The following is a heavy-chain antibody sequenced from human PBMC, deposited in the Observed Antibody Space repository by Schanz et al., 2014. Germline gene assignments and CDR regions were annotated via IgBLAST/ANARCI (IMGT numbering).Heavy chain of an antibody. Sequence: QVQLVESGGGVVQPGGSLRLSCAASGFTFSSYGMHWVRQAPGKGLEWVTFIRFDGSDKYYADSVKGRFSVSRDNSKNTLYLQMNSLRSDDTAVYFCARDLMLQDNGMDVWGQGTTVTVSS. CDR1: GFTFSSYG. V-gene: IGHV3-30*02. CDR2: IRFDGSDK. CDR3: ARDLMLQDNGMDV. D-gene: IGHD3-16*01. J-gene: IGHJ6*02.